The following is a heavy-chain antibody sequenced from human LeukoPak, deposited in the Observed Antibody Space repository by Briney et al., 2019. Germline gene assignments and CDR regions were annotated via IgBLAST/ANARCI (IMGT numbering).Heavy chain of an antibody. Sequence: HPGGSLRLSCAASGFTLNNAWMSWVRQAPGKGLEWVSAISGSGGSTYYADSVKGRFTISRDNSKNTLYLQMNSLRAEDTAVYYCAKAAITMVRGVNYYFDYWGQGTLVTVSS. CDR1: GFTLNNAW. CDR3: AKAAITMVRGVNYYFDY. CDR2: ISGSGGST. D-gene: IGHD3-10*01. J-gene: IGHJ4*02. V-gene: IGHV3-23*01.